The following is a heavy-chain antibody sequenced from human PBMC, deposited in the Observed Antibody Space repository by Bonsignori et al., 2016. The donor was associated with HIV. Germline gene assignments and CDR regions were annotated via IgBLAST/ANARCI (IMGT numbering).Heavy chain of an antibody. V-gene: IGHV1-2*02. Sequence: VKVSCKASGYTFTGYYMHWVRQAPGQGLEWMGWINPNSGGTNYAQKFQGRVTMTRDTSISTAYMELSRLRSDDTAVYYCARGAYCSSTSCLYYYYYYMDVWGKGTTVTVSS. CDR2: INPNSGGT. D-gene: IGHD2-2*01. CDR1: GYTFTGYY. J-gene: IGHJ6*03. CDR3: ARGAYCSSTSCLYYYYYYMDV.